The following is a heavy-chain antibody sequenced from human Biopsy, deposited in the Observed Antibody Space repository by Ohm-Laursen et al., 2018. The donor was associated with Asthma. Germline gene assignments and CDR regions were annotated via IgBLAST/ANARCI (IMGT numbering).Heavy chain of an antibody. CDR1: GGTFNTYV. V-gene: IGHV1-69*13. D-gene: IGHD2/OR15-2a*01. CDR2: INSVFGTT. J-gene: IGHJ4*02. Sequence: SVKVSCKSLGGTFNTYVIGWVRQAPGQGLEWMGGINSVFGTTSYPQKFQDRVTITADDSTSTVYMELSSLRSEDTAVYYCARKAGSCISMTFYSLDFWGQGTLVTVSS. CDR3: ARKAGSCISMTFYSLDF.